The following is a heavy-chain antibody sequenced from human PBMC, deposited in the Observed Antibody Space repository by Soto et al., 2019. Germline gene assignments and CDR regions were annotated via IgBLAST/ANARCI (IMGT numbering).Heavy chain of an antibody. V-gene: IGHV1-18*01. CDR3: ATDHVVVVVEGQYYFDY. Sequence: GASVKVSCKASGYTFTSYGISWVRQAPGQGLEWMGWISAYNGNTNYAQKLQGRVTMTTDTSTSTAYMELRSLRSDDTAVYYCATDHVVVVVEGQYYFDYWGQGTLLNVSS. D-gene: IGHD2-15*01. CDR1: GYTFTSYG. CDR2: ISAYNGNT. J-gene: IGHJ4*02.